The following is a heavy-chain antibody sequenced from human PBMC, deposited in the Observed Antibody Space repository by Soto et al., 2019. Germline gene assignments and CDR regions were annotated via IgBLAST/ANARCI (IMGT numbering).Heavy chain of an antibody. CDR2: TYYRSKWYN. V-gene: IGHV6-1*01. Sequence: QSQTLSLTCAISGDSVSSNSAAWNWIRQSPSRGLEWLGRTYYRSKWYNDYAVSVKSRITINPDTSKNQFSLQLNSVPPEDTAVYYCARAVATITAPYYYYYYMDVWGKGTTVTVSS. CDR1: GDSVSSNSAA. CDR3: ARAVATITAPYYYYYYMDV. D-gene: IGHD5-12*01. J-gene: IGHJ6*03.